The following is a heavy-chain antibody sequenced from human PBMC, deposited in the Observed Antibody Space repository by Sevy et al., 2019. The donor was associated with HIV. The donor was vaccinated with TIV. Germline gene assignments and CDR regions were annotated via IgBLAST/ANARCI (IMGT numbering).Heavy chain of an antibody. CDR2: IYSGANT. CDR3: ARDTITYYYDSSGYYTSGYGMDV. V-gene: IGHV3-53*01. J-gene: IGHJ6*02. Sequence: GGSLRLSCAASGFNVSSNYMNWVRQAPGKGLEWVSVIYSGANTEYADSVKGRFTISRDTTKNTMYLQMNSLRAEDTAVYYCARDTITYYYDSSGYYTSGYGMDVWGQGTTVTVSS. CDR1: GFNVSSNY. D-gene: IGHD3-22*01.